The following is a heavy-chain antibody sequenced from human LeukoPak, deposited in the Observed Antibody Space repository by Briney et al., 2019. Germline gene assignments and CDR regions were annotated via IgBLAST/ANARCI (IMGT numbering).Heavy chain of an antibody. CDR3: AKGPLVTEEYYYYYGMDV. V-gene: IGHV3-30*18. Sequence: GRSLRLSCAASGFTFSSYGMHWVRQAPGKGPEWVAVISYDGSNKYYADSVKGRFTISRDNSKNTLYLQMNSLRAEDTAVYYCAKGPLVTEEYYYYYGMDVWGQGTTVTVSS. CDR1: GFTFSSYG. J-gene: IGHJ6*02. CDR2: ISYDGSNK. D-gene: IGHD4-11*01.